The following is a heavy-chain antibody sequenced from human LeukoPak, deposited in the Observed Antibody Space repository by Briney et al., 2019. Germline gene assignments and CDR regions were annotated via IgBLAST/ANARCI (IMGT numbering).Heavy chain of an antibody. Sequence: GGSLRLSCAASGFTFSSYAMHWVRQAPGKGLEWVAVISYDGSNKYYADSVKGRFTISRDNSKNTLYLQMNSLRAEDTAVYYCARGLTLGSGGFDYWGQGTLVSVSS. D-gene: IGHD3-10*01. J-gene: IGHJ4*02. CDR3: ARGLTLGSGGFDY. V-gene: IGHV3-30*04. CDR1: GFTFSSYA. CDR2: ISYDGSNK.